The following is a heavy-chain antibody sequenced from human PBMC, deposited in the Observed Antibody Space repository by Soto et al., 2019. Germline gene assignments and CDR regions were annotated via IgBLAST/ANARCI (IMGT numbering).Heavy chain of an antibody. D-gene: IGHD2-15*01. CDR1: GGSISSYY. CDR3: ASHLGGLGYCSGGSCYPWGWFDP. J-gene: IGHJ5*02. CDR2: IYYSGST. Sequence: QVQLQESGPGLVKPSETLSLTCTVSGGSISSYYWSRIRQPPGKGLEWIGYIYYSGSTNYNPSLKSRVTISVDTSKNQFSLKLSSVTAADTAVYYCASHLGGLGYCSGGSCYPWGWFDPWGQGTLVTVSS. V-gene: IGHV4-59*08.